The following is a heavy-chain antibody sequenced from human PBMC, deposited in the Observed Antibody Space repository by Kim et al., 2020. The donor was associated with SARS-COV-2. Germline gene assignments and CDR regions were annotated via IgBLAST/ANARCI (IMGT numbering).Heavy chain of an antibody. CDR2: ITYDGSNK. D-gene: IGHD3-3*01. CDR1: GFTFSSYG. CDR3: AKDLGIFGVVISPVRYYYYGMDV. Sequence: GGSLRLSCAASGFTFSSYGMHWVRQAPGKGLEWVAGITYDGSNKYYADSVKGRFTISRDNSKNTLYLQMNSLRAEDTAVYYCAKDLGIFGVVISPVRYYYYGMDVWGQGTTVTVSS. J-gene: IGHJ6*02. V-gene: IGHV3-30*18.